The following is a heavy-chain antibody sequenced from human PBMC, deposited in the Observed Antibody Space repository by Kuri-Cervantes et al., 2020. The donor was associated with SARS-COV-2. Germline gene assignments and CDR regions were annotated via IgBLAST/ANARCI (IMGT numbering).Heavy chain of an antibody. CDR1: GFSFSSYA. CDR3: AKDGGDYGDYGWYFDL. J-gene: IGHJ2*01. V-gene: IGHV3-23*01. D-gene: IGHD4-17*01. CDR2: ISGSGDNT. Sequence: GESLKISCAASGFSFSSYAMSWVRQAPGKGLEWVSAISGSGDNTYYADSVKGRFTISRDNSKNTLYLQMNSLRAEDTAVYYCAKDGGDYGDYGWYFDLWGLGTLVTVSS.